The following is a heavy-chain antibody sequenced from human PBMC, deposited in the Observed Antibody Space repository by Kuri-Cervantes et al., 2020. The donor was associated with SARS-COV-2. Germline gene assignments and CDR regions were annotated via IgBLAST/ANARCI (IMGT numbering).Heavy chain of an antibody. D-gene: IGHD3-22*01. Sequence: GESLKISCAASGFTFSNYSMNWVRQAPGKGLEWVSAMSGGGSSGTNTYYADSVKGRFTISRDHSKNTVYLQLRSLRVEDTAVYYCAKDYSGSGFYLGLDYWGQGILVTVYS. V-gene: IGHV3-23*01. CDR2: MSGGGSSGTNT. CDR1: GFTFSNYS. CDR3: AKDYSGSGFYLGLDY. J-gene: IGHJ4*02.